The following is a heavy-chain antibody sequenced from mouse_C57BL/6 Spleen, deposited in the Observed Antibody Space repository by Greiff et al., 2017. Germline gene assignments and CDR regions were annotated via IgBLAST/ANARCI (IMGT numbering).Heavy chain of an antibody. CDR2: INPNNGGT. J-gene: IGHJ3*01. CDR3: GGYDYDRFAY. Sequence: VQLQQSGPELVKPGASVKISCKASGYTFTDYYMNWVKQSHGKSLEWIGDINPNNGGTSYNQKFKGKATLTVDTSSSTAYMELRSLTSEDSAVYYCGGYDYDRFAYWGQGTLVTVSA. V-gene: IGHV1-26*01. D-gene: IGHD2-4*01. CDR1: GYTFTDYY.